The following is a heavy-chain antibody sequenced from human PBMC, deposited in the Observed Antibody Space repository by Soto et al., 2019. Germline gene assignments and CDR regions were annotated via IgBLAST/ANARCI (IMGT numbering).Heavy chain of an antibody. Sequence: GGSLRLSCAASGFTFSGSAMHWVRQASGKGLEWVGRIRSKANSYATAYAASVKGRFTISRDDSKNTAYLQMNSLKTEDTAVYYCTRLDWNDRPSQGHDIWGQGTMVTVSS. CDR2: IRSKANSYAT. V-gene: IGHV3-73*01. J-gene: IGHJ3*02. D-gene: IGHD1-1*01. CDR1: GFTFSGSA. CDR3: TRLDWNDRPSQGHDI.